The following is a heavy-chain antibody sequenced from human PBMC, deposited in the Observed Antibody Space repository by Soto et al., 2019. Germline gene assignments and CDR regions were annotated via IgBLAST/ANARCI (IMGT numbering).Heavy chain of an antibody. Sequence: QITMRESGPTLVKPTQTLTLTCSFSGFSLSASGVGVGWIRQPPGKALEWLALVFWDDDKFYSPPLQSRLTITKDTSKNQVVLTVTNIDPVDTATYYCAHSSTDGSFDVWGQGTMVTVSS. CDR2: VFWDDDK. D-gene: IGHD3-10*01. CDR1: GFSLSASGVG. V-gene: IGHV2-5*02. CDR3: AHSSTDGSFDV. J-gene: IGHJ3*01.